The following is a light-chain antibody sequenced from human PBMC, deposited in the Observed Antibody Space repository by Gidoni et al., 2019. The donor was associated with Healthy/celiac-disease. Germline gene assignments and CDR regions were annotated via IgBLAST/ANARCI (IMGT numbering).Light chain of an antibody. V-gene: IGKV1-39*01. CDR2: AAS. J-gene: IGKJ1*01. CDR3: QQYYSNPRT. Sequence: IQLTQSPSSLSASVGDRVTITCRASQSISSYLNWYQQKPGKDPKLLIYAASSLQSWVPSRFSGSGSGTDFTITISSLQPEDFATYYCQQYYSNPRTFGQGTKVEIK. CDR1: QSISSY.